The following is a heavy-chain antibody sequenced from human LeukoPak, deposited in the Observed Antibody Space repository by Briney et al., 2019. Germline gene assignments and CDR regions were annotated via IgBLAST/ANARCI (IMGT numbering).Heavy chain of an antibody. D-gene: IGHD5-18*01. CDR2: ISGSGGST. J-gene: IGHJ4*02. V-gene: IGHV3-23*01. CDR3: AKDPPRDTAKSRHDD. Sequence: PGGSLRLSCAASGFTFSSYAMSWVRQAPGKGLEWVSAISGSGGSTYYADSVKGQFTISRDNSKNTLYLQMNSLRAEDTAVYYCAKDPPRDTAKSRHDDWGQGTLVTVSS. CDR1: GFTFSSYA.